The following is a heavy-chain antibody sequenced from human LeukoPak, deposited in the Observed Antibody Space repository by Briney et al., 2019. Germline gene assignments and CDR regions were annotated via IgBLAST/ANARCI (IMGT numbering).Heavy chain of an antibody. CDR2: IWSDGSNK. D-gene: IGHD3-22*01. J-gene: IGHJ4*02. CDR1: GFTFSSYG. V-gene: IGHV3-33*01. CDR3: ARSTGVAMMAG. Sequence: GGSLRLSCAASGFTFSSYGMLWVRQAPGKGLEWVAVIWSDGSNKDYADSVKGRFTISRDNSKNTLYLQMNSLRAEDTAVYYCARSTGVAMMAGWGQGTLVTVSS.